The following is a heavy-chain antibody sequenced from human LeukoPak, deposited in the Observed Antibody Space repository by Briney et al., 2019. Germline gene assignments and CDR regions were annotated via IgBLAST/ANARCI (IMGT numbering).Heavy chain of an antibody. V-gene: IGHV4-59*01. CDR1: GGSISSYY. CDR2: LYYSGST. CDR3: ARVRGTFETD. J-gene: IGHJ1*01. D-gene: IGHD2/OR15-2a*01. Sequence: SETLSLTCTVSGGSISSYYWSWIRQPPGKGLEWIGYLYYSGSTTYSPSLKSRVTMSVDTSKSQFSLKLNSVTAADTAIYYCARVRGTFETDWGQGTLVTVSS.